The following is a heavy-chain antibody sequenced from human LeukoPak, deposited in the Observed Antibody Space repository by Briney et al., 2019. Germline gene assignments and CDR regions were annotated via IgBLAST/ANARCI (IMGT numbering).Heavy chain of an antibody. CDR1: GGSFSGFY. Sequence: SETLSLTCAVYGGSFSGFYWSWIRQPPGKGLEWIGEINHSGSTNYNPSLKSRVTISVDTSKNQFSLKLSSVTAADTAVYYCARGFKRYSSSPSGWFDPWGQGTLVTVSS. CDR3: ARGFKRYSSSPSGWFDP. CDR2: INHSGST. D-gene: IGHD6-6*01. V-gene: IGHV4-34*01. J-gene: IGHJ5*02.